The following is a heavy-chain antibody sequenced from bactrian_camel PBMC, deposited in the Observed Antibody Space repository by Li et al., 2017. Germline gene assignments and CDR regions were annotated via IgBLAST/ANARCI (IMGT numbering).Heavy chain of an antibody. J-gene: IGHJ4*01. Sequence: HVQLVESGGGSVQAGGSLRLSCVASDYTFSSGCMAWFRQAPGKEREGVATIDSTGRASYSDSVKGRFTISRDNAKDTLYLQMNSLKIEDTAVYYCALGSSRQATMTARGKGTQVTVS. V-gene: IGHV3S53*01. D-gene: IGHD3*01. CDR2: IDSTGRA. CDR1: DYTFSSGC.